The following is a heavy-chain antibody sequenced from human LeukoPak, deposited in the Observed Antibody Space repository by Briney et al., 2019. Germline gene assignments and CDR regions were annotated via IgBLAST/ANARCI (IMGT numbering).Heavy chain of an antibody. D-gene: IGHD3-22*01. CDR3: AKDRSYYDSSTDY. V-gene: IGHV3-30*02. CDR2: IRYDGSNK. Sequence: PGGSLRLSCAASGFTFSSYGMHWVRQAPGKGLEWVAFIRYDGSNKYYADSVKGRFTISRDNSKNTLYLQINSLRAEDTAVYYCAKDRSYYDSSTDYWGQGTLVTVSS. CDR1: GFTFSSYG. J-gene: IGHJ4*02.